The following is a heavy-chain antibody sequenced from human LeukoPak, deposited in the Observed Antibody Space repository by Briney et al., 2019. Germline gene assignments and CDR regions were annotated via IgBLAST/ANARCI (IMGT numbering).Heavy chain of an antibody. CDR2: IYYSGST. CDR1: DDSISSYY. J-gene: IGHJ6*03. Sequence: SETLSLTCTVSDDSISSYYWSWIRQPPGKGLEWIGYIYYSGSTNYNPSLKSRVTISVDTSKNQFSLKLSSVTAADTAVYYCALGSVPATYYYYYMDVWGKGTTVTVSS. V-gene: IGHV4-59*01. CDR3: ALGSVPATYYYYYMDV. D-gene: IGHD2-2*01.